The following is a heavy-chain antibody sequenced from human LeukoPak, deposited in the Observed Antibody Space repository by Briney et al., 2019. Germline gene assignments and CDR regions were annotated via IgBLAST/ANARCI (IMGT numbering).Heavy chain of an antibody. CDR3: ARLSEDFLSCYFFLYH. J-gene: IGHJ1*01. V-gene: IGHV5-51*01. Sequence: GESLKISCKGSGYSFTSYWIGWVRQMPGKGLEWMGIIYPGDSDTRYSPSFQGQVTISADKSISTAYLQWSSLKASDTAMYYCARLSEDFLSCYFFLYHLGQGNLVTVSS. CDR1: GYSFTSYW. CDR2: IYPGDSDT. D-gene: IGHD3-3*01.